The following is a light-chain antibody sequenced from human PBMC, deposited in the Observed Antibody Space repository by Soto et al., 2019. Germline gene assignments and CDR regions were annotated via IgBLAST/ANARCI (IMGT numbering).Light chain of an antibody. CDR3: QQYNGY. J-gene: IGKJ4*01. CDR2: DAS. V-gene: IGKV1-5*01. CDR1: QSISNW. Sequence: DLQMTQSPSTVSASVGDRVTITCRASQSISNWLAWYQQKPGKAPKLLIYDASSLESGVPSRFGGRGSGTDFTLTISSLQPDDFATYYCQQYNGYFGGGTKVEIK.